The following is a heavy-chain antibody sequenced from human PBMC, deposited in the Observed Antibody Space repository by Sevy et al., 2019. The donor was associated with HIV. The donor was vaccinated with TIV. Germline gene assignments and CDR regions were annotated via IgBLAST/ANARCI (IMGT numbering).Heavy chain of an antibody. CDR2: IKQDGSEK. CDR1: GFTFSSYW. CDR3: ARALAAAASY. D-gene: IGHD6-25*01. J-gene: IGHJ4*02. Sequence: GGSLRLSCAASGFTFSSYWMNWVRQAPGKGLEWVANIKQDGSEKYYVDSVKGRFTISRDNAKNSMHLQMNSLRAKDTAVYYCARALAAAASYWGQGTLVTVSS. V-gene: IGHV3-7*01.